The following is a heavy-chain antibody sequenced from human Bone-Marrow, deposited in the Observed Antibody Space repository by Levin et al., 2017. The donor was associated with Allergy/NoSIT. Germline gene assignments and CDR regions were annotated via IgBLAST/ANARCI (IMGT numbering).Heavy chain of an antibody. V-gene: IGHV1-2*02. D-gene: IGHD2-15*01. CDR3: ARAARVAAKGGNWFDP. CDR2: INPNSGGT. Sequence: GESLKISCKASGYTFTGYYMHWVRQAPGQGLEWMGWINPNSGGTNYAQKFQGRVTMTRDTSISTAYMELSRLRSDDTAVYYCARAARVAAKGGNWFDPWGQGTLVTVSS. CDR1: GYTFTGYY. J-gene: IGHJ5*02.